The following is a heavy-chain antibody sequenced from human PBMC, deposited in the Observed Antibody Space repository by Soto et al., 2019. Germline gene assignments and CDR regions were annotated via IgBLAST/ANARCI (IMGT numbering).Heavy chain of an antibody. CDR1: GGSISSSNW. D-gene: IGHD1-26*01. Sequence: QVQLQESGPGLVKPSGTLSLTCAVSGGSISSSNWWSWVRQPPGKGLEWIGEIYHSGSTNYNPSLKSRVTISLHPSKNQFSLTLSSVTPAHTALSSCARSNIGNYYAVFDSWGQGTLVTVSS. V-gene: IGHV4-4*02. CDR3: ARSNIGNYYAVFDS. CDR2: IYHSGST. J-gene: IGHJ4*02.